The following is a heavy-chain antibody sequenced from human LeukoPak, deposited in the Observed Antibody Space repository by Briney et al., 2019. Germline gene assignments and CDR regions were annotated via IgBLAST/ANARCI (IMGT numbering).Heavy chain of an antibody. D-gene: IGHD3-10*01. CDR2: IYHGDSDT. V-gene: IGHV5-51*01. J-gene: IGHJ4*02. CDR1: GSIFNSYW. CDR3: ARRGEYSVDY. Sequence: GAALEISWKASGSIFNSYWIGWGRQVPGKGLEGVGIIYHGDSDTRYSPSFEGQVTISADKSISTAYLQWSSLKASDTAMYYCARRGEYSVDYWGQGTLVTVSS.